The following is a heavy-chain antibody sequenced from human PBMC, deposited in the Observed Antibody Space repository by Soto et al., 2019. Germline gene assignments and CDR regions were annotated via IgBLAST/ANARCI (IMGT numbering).Heavy chain of an antibody. D-gene: IGHD1-1*01. CDR3: ARELERVFDY. CDR2: IAYDGRNK. V-gene: IGHV3-30*04. CDR1: GFTFSSYA. Sequence: QVQLVESGGGVVQPGRSLRLSCAASGFTFSSYAMHWVRQAPGKGLEWVAVIAYDGRNKYYADSVKGRFTISRDNSKNTLYLQMNILRIEDTAVYYCARELERVFDYWGQGTLDTVS. J-gene: IGHJ4*02.